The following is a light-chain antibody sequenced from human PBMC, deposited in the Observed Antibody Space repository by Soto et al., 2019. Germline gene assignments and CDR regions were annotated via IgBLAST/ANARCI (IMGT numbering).Light chain of an antibody. J-gene: IGLJ2*01. Sequence: QSALTQPASVSESPGQSITSSCTGTSSDVGGYNYVSWYQQHPGKAPKLMIYDVSNRPSGVSNRFSGSKSGNTASLTISGLQAEDEADYYCSSYTSSSTPVVFGGGTNLTVL. CDR2: DVS. CDR1: SSDVGGYNY. CDR3: SSYTSSSTPVV. V-gene: IGLV2-14*01.